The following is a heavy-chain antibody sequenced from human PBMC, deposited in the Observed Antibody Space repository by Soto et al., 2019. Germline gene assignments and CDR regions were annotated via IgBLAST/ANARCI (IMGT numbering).Heavy chain of an antibody. V-gene: IGHV3-23*01. Sequence: GGSLRLSCAASWFTFSSYAMSWFRRSPGKVLEWVSAISGSGGSTYYADSVKGRFTISRDNSKNTLYLQMNSLRAEDTAVYYCAKRAPSGIVVVVAANGYYFEYWGQGTLVTVS. CDR2: ISGSGGST. CDR3: AKRAPSGIVVVVAANGYYFEY. D-gene: IGHD2-15*01. J-gene: IGHJ4*02. CDR1: WFTFSSYA.